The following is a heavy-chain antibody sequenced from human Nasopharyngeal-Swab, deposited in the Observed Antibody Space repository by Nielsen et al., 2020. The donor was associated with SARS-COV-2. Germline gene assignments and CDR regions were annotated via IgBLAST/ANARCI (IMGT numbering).Heavy chain of an antibody. CDR3: ARGSPEYSDFWSGVYYYYGMDV. V-gene: IGHV1-8*01. J-gene: IGHJ6*02. Sequence: ASVKVSCKASGYTFTSYDINWVRQATGQGLEWMGWVNPNSGNTGYAQKFQGRVTMTRNTSISTAYMELSSLRSEDTAVYYCARGSPEYSDFWSGVYYYYGMDVWGQGTTVTVSS. D-gene: IGHD3-3*01. CDR1: GYTFTSYD. CDR2: VNPNSGNT.